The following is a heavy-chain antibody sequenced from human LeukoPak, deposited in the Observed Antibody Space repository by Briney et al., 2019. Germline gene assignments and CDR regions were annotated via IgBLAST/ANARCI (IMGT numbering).Heavy chain of an antibody. CDR1: GFTFSSYT. Sequence: GGSLRLSCAASGFTFSSYTMHWVRQAPGKGLEWVALISYDGSSKYYADSVKGRFTISRDNSKNTLYLQMNSLRAEDTAEYYCARAYYFDSSATPDYWGQGTLVTVSS. CDR2: ISYDGSSK. D-gene: IGHD3-22*01. J-gene: IGHJ4*02. CDR3: ARAYYFDSSATPDY. V-gene: IGHV3-30-3*01.